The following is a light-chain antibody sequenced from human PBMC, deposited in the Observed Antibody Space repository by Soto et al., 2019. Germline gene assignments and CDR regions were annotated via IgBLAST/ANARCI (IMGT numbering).Light chain of an antibody. CDR1: QSVSSN. J-gene: IGKJ4*01. CDR2: GAS. CDR3: QQFSSYPLT. V-gene: IGKV3-15*01. Sequence: EIVMTQSPATLSVSPGERATLSCRASQSVSSNLAWYQQKPGQAPRLLIYGASTRATGIPARFSGSGSGTDFTLTISRLEPEDFAVYYCQQFSSYPLTFGQGTKVDI.